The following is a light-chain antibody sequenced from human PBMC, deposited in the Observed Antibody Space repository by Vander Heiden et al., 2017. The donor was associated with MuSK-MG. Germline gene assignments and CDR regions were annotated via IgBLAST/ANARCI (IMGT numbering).Light chain of an antibody. Sequence: EIVLTQSPATLCLSPGERATLSCRASQSVSSYLAWYQQKPGQAPRLLIYDASNRATGIPARFSGSASGTDFTLTISSLDPEDFTVYYCHRCSNWLFTFGHGTKVDIK. CDR3: HRCSNWLFT. V-gene: IGKV3-11*01. CDR2: DAS. J-gene: IGKJ3*01. CDR1: QSVSSY.